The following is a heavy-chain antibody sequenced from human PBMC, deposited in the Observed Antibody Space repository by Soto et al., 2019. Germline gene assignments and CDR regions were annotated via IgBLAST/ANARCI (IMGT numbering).Heavy chain of an antibody. Sequence: EVQLVESGGGLVQPGRSLRLSCAASGFTFDAYAMHWVRQAPGKGLEWVSGISFNSGYIGYVDSVRGRFTISRDNAMNSLYLQMNSLRPEDTAFYYCAKDVSGSSNLGLDSWGQGTLVTVSS. CDR3: AKDVSGSSNLGLDS. CDR1: GFTFDAYA. D-gene: IGHD3-10*01. CDR2: ISFNSGYI. J-gene: IGHJ5*01. V-gene: IGHV3-9*01.